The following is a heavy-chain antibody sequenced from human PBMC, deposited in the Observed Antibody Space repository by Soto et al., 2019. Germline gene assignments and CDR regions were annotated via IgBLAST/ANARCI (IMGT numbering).Heavy chain of an antibody. J-gene: IGHJ4*02. CDR1: GFPLRGYA. D-gene: IGHD2-2*01. CDR3: AREGRYCTSASCYGGDYFDY. Sequence: GGSLRLSCAVSGFPLRGYAVSWVRQAPGKGLEWVSAISGSGDSTYYADSVKGRFTISRDNSRNTLYLQMTSLRAEDTAVYYCAREGRYCTSASCYGGDYFDYWGQRTLVTVSS. CDR2: ISGSGDST. V-gene: IGHV3-23*01.